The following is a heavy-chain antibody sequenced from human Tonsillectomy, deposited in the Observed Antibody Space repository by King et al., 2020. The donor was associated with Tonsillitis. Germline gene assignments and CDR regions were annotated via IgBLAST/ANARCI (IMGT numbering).Heavy chain of an antibody. Sequence: QLVQSGGGLVQPGGSLRLSCAASGFTFSSYSMNWVRQAPGKGLEWVSYISSSSTIYYADSVKGRFTISRDNAKNSLYLQMNSLRAEDTAVYYCARDERYYDFWSGYYETLDYWGQGTLVTVSS. J-gene: IGHJ4*02. CDR3: ARDERYYDFWSGYYETLDY. CDR2: ISSSSTI. D-gene: IGHD3-3*01. V-gene: IGHV3-48*04. CDR1: GFTFSSYS.